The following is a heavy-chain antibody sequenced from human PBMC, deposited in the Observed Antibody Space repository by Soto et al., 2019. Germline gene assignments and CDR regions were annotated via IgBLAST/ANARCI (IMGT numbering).Heavy chain of an antibody. V-gene: IGHV1-46*01. J-gene: IGHJ6*02. CDR1: GYTFTSYY. Sequence: GASVKVSCKASGYTFTSYYMHWVRQAPGQGLEWMGIINPSGGSTSYAQKFQGRVTMTRDTSTSTVYMELSSLRSEDTAVYYCARDEGRGEVVVAATEGDYYYYGMDVWGQGTTVTVSS. CDR2: INPSGGST. D-gene: IGHD2-15*01. CDR3: ARDEGRGEVVVAATEGDYYYYGMDV.